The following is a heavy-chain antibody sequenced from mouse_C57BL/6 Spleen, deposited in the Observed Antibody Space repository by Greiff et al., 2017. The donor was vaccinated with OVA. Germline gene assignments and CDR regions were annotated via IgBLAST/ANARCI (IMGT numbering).Heavy chain of an antibody. CDR3: ASSGASILLDAWFAY. V-gene: IGHV1-85*01. D-gene: IGHD1-2*01. J-gene: IGHJ3*01. Sequence: QVQLQQSGPELVKPGASVKLSCKASGYTFTSYDINWVKQRPGQGLEWIGWIYPGDGGTKYNEKFKGKATLTVDTSSSTAYMELHSLASDDSAVYFCASSGASILLDAWFAYWGQGTLVTVSA. CDR1: GYTFTSYD. CDR2: IYPGDGGT.